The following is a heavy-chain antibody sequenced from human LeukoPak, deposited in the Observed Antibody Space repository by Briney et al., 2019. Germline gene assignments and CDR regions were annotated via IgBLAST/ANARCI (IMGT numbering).Heavy chain of an antibody. D-gene: IGHD6-6*01. CDR3: ARDLHEGYSSSSGH. Sequence: ASVKVSCKASGYTFTSYYMHWVRQAPGQGLEWMGWINPNSGGTNYAQKFQGRVTMTRDTSISTAYMELSRLRSDDTAVYYCARDLHEGYSSSSGHWGQGTLVTVSS. CDR1: GYTFTSYY. CDR2: INPNSGGT. V-gene: IGHV1-2*02. J-gene: IGHJ4*02.